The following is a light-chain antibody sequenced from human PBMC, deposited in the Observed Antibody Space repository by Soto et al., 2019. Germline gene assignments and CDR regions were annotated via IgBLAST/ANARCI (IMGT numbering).Light chain of an antibody. V-gene: IGKV1-39*01. CDR2: AAS. J-gene: IGKJ1*01. CDR3: QQSYTTPWT. Sequence: DIRMTQSPSSLSASVGDRVTITCRANQSASTYLNWYQQKPGKAPKLLIYAASTLQSGVPSRFSGSGSGTDFTLTISSLQPEDFATYYCQQSYTTPWTFGQGTKVEFK. CDR1: QSASTY.